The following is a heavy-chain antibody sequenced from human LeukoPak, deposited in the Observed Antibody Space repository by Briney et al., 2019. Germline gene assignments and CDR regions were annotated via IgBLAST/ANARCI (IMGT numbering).Heavy chain of an antibody. V-gene: IGHV3-23*01. CDR3: AYRPYYYDSSGSS. J-gene: IGHJ4*02. Sequence: GGSLRLSCAASEFTLRSYGMSWVRQAPGKGLEWVSTMSASGSSTYYADSVKGRFTISRDNSKNTLSLQMNSLRAEDTAVYYCAYRPYYYDSSGSSWGQGTLVTVSS. CDR2: MSASGSST. D-gene: IGHD3-22*01. CDR1: EFTLRSYG.